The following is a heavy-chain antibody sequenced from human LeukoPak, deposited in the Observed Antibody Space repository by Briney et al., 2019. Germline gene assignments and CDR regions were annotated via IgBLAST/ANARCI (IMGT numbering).Heavy chain of an antibody. V-gene: IGHV1-69*13. CDR2: IIPIFGTA. J-gene: IGHJ3*02. CDR3: AREDGPAAIEQLGQDAFDI. CDR1: GGTFSSYA. D-gene: IGHD2-2*02. Sequence: SVKVSCKASGGTFSSYAISWVRQAPGQGLEWMGGIIPIFGTANYAQKFQGRVTITADESTSTAYMELSSLRSEDTAVYYCAREDGPAAIEQLGQDAFDIWGQGTMVTVSS.